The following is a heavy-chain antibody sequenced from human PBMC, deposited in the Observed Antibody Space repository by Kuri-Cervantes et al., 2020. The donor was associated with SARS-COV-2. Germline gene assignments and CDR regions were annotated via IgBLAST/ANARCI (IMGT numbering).Heavy chain of an antibody. CDR2: IWYDGSNK. CDR3: AREGIQLWEGIYYYYGMDV. V-gene: IGHV3-33*08. D-gene: IGHD5-18*01. J-gene: IGHJ6*02. CDR1: GFTFSSYS. Sequence: GESLKISCAASGFTFSSYSMHWVRQAPGKGLEWVAVIWYDGSNKYYADSVKGRFTISRDNSKNTLYLQMNSLRAEDTAVYYCAREGIQLWEGIYYYYGMDVWGQGTTVTVSS.